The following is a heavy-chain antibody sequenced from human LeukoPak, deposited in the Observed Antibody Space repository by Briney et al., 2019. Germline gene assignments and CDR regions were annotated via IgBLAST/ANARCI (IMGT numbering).Heavy chain of an antibody. D-gene: IGHD3-22*01. J-gene: IGHJ3*02. V-gene: IGHV3-74*01. Sequence: GGSLRLSCAASGFTFSSYWMHWVRQAPGKGLVWVSRINSDGSSTSYADSVKGRFTITRDNAKNTLYLQMNSLRAEDTAVYYCARAGDSSGYVGRGYIWGQGTMVTVSS. CDR2: INSDGSST. CDR3: ARAGDSSGYVGRGYI. CDR1: GFTFSSYW.